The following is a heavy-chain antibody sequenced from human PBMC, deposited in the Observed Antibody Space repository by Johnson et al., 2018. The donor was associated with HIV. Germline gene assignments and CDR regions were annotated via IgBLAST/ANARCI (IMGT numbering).Heavy chain of an antibody. V-gene: IGHV3-13*01. CDR2: IGTAGDT. Sequence: VQLVESGGGLVQPGGSLRLSCAASGFTFSSYDMHWVRQATGKGLEWVSAIGTAGDTYYPGSVKGRFTISRENAKNSLYLQMNSLRVEDTALYYCARVIGYDNNGTAVDVWGQGTMVTVSS. J-gene: IGHJ3*01. D-gene: IGHD3-22*01. CDR3: ARVIGYDNNGTAVDV. CDR1: GFTFSSYD.